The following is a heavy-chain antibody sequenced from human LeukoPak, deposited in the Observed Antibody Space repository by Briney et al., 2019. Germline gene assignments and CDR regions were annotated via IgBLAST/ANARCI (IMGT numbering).Heavy chain of an antibody. Sequence: SETLSLTCTVSGGSISSYYWSWIRQPPGKGLEWIGYIYYSGSTNYNPSLKSRVTISVDTSKNQFSLKLSSVTAADTAVYYCARAPVGYCSGGTCKRYFDYWGQGTLVTVSS. CDR2: IYYSGST. V-gene: IGHV4-59*08. J-gene: IGHJ4*02. CDR3: ARAPVGYCSGGTCKRYFDY. CDR1: GGSISSYY. D-gene: IGHD2-15*01.